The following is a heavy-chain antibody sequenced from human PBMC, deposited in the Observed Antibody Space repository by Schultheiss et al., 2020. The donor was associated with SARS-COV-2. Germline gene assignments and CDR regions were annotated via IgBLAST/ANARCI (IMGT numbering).Heavy chain of an antibody. CDR3: ARSLADCSSTSCYRYYYYGMDV. J-gene: IGHJ6*02. CDR1: GFTFSSYA. D-gene: IGHD2-2*01. V-gene: IGHV3-30-3*01. Sequence: SCAASGFTFSSYAMHWVRQAPGKGLEWVAVISYDGSNKYYADSVKGRFTISRDNSKNTLYLQMNSLRAEDTAVYYCARSLADCSSTSCYRYYYYGMDVWGQGTTVTVSS. CDR2: ISYDGSNK.